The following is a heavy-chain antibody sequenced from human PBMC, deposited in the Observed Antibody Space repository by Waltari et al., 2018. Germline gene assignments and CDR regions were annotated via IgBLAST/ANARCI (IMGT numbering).Heavy chain of an antibody. J-gene: IGHJ4*02. CDR3: ARRQQSTAWGG. D-gene: IGHD3-16*01. CDR1: GYTFTDYY. Sequence: QVQLVQSGAEVKKPGASVKVSCEASGYTFTDYYIHWVRQAPGQGLEWMGKTKPTRGARGNTQKFRGRATLTRKTSIKTANMDLAIRQLKDRATYYGARRQQSTAWGGWGKGTLAT. V-gene: IGHV1-2*02. CDR2: TKPTRGAR.